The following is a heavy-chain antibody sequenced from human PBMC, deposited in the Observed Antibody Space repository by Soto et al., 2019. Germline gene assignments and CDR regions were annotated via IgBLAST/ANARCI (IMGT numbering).Heavy chain of an antibody. CDR3: ARDCSGGSCYSFLNWFDP. Sequence: GASVKVSCKASGGTFSSYTISWVRQAPGQGLEWMGRIIPILGIANYAQKFQGRVTITADKSTSTAYMELSSLRSEDTAVYYCARDCSGGSCYSFLNWFDPWGQGPLVTVSS. V-gene: IGHV1-69*04. CDR1: GGTFSSYT. J-gene: IGHJ5*02. D-gene: IGHD2-15*01. CDR2: IIPILGIA.